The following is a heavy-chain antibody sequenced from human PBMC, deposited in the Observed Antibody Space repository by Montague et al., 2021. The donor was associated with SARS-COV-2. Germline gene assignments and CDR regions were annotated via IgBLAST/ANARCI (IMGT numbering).Heavy chain of an antibody. CDR1: GGSFSGYY. V-gene: IGHV4-34*01. J-gene: IGHJ6*02. CDR2: INHSGST. Sequence: SETLSLTCAVYGGSFSGYYWSWIRQPPGKGLEWIGEINHSGSTNYNPSLKSRVTISVDTSKNQFSLKLSSVTAADTALYYCARVRDYDSGTSLGMDVWGQGTTVTVSS. D-gene: IGHD3-10*01. CDR3: ARVRDYDSGTSLGMDV.